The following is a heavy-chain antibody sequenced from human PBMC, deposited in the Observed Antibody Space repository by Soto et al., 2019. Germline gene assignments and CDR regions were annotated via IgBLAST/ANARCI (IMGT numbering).Heavy chain of an antibody. Sequence: PSETLSLTCTVSGGSISSSSYYWGWIRQPPGKGLEWIGSIYYSGSTYYNPSLKSRVTISVDTSKNQFSLKLSSVTAADTAVYYCARTIGYDFWSGYQRRKTWFDPWGQGTLVTVSS. V-gene: IGHV4-39*01. J-gene: IGHJ5*02. CDR2: IYYSGST. CDR3: ARTIGYDFWSGYQRRKTWFDP. CDR1: GGSISSSSYY. D-gene: IGHD3-3*01.